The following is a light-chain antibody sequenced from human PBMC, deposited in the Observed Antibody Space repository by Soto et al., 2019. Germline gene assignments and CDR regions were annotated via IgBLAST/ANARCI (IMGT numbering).Light chain of an antibody. CDR3: SSYTSSTTLSVV. CDR2: GVT. Sequence: QSALTQPASVSGSPGQSINISCTGTSSDVGGYNYVSWYQQHPGKAPKLMIYGVTNRPSGVSNRFSGSKSGNTASLTISGLQDEDEADYYCSSYTSSTTLSVVFGGGTKLTVL. V-gene: IGLV2-14*01. CDR1: SSDVGGYNY. J-gene: IGLJ2*01.